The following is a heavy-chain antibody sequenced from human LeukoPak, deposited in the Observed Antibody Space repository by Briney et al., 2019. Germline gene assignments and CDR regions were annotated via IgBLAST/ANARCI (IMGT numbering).Heavy chain of an antibody. J-gene: IGHJ4*02. D-gene: IGHD4-17*01. V-gene: IGHV3-30*04. CDR1: GFTFSSYA. CDR2: ISYDGRDA. CDR3: ARDYYGDYYFDH. Sequence: GGSLRLSCAASGFTFSSYAMHWVRKAPGKGLEGVAVISYDGRDAYYADSVKGRFTISRDNAKNSLYLQMNSLRDEDTAVYYCARDYYGDYYFDHWGQGTLVPVSS.